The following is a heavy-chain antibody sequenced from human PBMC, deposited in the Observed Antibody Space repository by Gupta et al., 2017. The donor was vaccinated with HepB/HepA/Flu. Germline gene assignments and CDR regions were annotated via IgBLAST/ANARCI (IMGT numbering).Heavy chain of an antibody. CDR2: IGSKTYKYAT. J-gene: IGHJ4*02. D-gene: IGHD1-1*01. Sequence: EVQLVNSGGGLVQPGGSLKVSCAGSGLSFSDSSIHWVRQASGKGLEWLCHIGSKTYKYATEYAASVRGRFAIFRDDTKNMAFLQMNSRKTEDTAVYYCYETKTDRDCWGQGTLVTDSA. CDR1: GLSFSDSS. CDR3: YETKTDRDC. V-gene: IGHV3-73*01.